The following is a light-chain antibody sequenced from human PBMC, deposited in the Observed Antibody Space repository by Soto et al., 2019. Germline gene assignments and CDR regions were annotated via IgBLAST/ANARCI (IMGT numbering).Light chain of an antibody. CDR1: QSISSW. V-gene: IGKV1-5*03. J-gene: IGKJ4*01. CDR2: KAS. CDR3: QQYNSWLT. Sequence: DIQMTQSPSTLSASVGDRFTITCRASQSISSWLAWYQQKPGKAPKLLIYKASSLESGVPSRFSGSGSGTEFTLTISSLQPDDFAIYYCQQYNSWLTFGGGTKVEIK.